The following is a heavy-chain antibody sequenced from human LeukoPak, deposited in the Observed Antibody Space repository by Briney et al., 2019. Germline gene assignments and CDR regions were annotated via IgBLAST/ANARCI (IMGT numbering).Heavy chain of an antibody. CDR2: INSDGSTT. Sequence: GGSLRLSCAASGFTSSSYWRHWVRQAPGKGLVWVSRINSDGSTTNYADSVKGRFTISRDNAKNTLYLQMNSLRAEDTAVYYCARRSSGSPPYYFDYWGQGTLVTVSS. V-gene: IGHV3-74*01. D-gene: IGHD1-26*01. CDR3: ARRSSGSPPYYFDY. J-gene: IGHJ4*02. CDR1: GFTSSSYW.